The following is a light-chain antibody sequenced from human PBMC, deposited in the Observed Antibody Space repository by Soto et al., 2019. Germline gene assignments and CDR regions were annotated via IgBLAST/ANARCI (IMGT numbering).Light chain of an antibody. J-gene: IGKJ1*01. CDR3: QQNDSCPRT. Sequence: DIQMTQSPSSMSASVGDRVTITCRASQNSSSRFAWYQQKPGEAPKRLIYTASSLKSGVPSRFSGSGSGTDFTLTISGLQPEDCATYYCQQNDSCPRTFGQGTKVDI. V-gene: IGKV1-12*01. CDR2: TAS. CDR1: QNSSSR.